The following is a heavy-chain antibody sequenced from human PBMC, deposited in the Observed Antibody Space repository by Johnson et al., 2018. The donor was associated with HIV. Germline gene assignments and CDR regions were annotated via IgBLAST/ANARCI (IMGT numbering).Heavy chain of an antibody. CDR2: INSAVSST. CDR1: GFTFSSYW. Sequence: VQLVESGGGLVQPGGSLRLSCAASGFTFSSYWMHWVRQAPGKGLVWVSRINSAVSSTSYADSVKGRFTISRDNAKNTLYLQMNSLRAEDTAVYYCAKSSSGKLLYAFDIWGQGTMVTVSS. D-gene: IGHD1-26*01. CDR3: AKSSSGKLLYAFDI. V-gene: IGHV3-74*02. J-gene: IGHJ3*02.